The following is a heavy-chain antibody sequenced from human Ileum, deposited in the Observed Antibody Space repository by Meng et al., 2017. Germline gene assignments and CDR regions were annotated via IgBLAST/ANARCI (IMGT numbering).Heavy chain of an antibody. D-gene: IGHD4-17*01. CDR2: IYTSGST. V-gene: IGHV4-4*07. CDR3: ARDVVPTVTYYYNWFDP. Sequence: QVQLGEAAPDVVKPSETMSLTCAASGGSISSYYWSWIRQPAGQGLEWIGRIYTSGSTNYNPSLKSRVTMSVDTSKNQFSLKLSSVTAADTAVYYCARDVVPTVTYYYNWFDPWGQGTLVTVSS. CDR1: GGSISSYY. J-gene: IGHJ5*02.